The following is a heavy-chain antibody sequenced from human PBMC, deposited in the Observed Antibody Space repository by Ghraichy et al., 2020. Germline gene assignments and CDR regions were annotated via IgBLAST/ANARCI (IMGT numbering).Heavy chain of an antibody. J-gene: IGHJ4*02. Sequence: GGSLRLSCAASGFTFSSYGMHWVRQAPGKGLEWVAVISYDGSNKYYADSVKGRFTISRDNSKNTLYLQMNSLRAEDTAVYYCAKGGAAAGLFDYWGQGTLVTVSS. V-gene: IGHV3-30*18. D-gene: IGHD6-13*01. CDR1: GFTFSSYG. CDR2: ISYDGSNK. CDR3: AKGGAAAGLFDY.